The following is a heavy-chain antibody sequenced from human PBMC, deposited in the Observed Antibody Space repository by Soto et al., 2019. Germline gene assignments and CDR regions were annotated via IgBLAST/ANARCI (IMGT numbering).Heavy chain of an antibody. Sequence: PSETLSLTCAVYGGSFSGYYWSWIRQPPGKGLEWIGEINHSGSTNYNPSLKSRVTTSIDTSHNQLSLKLNTVTAADTAVYYCARFSTEMATIHDAFDIWGQGTMVTVSS. V-gene: IGHV4-34*01. CDR2: INHSGST. CDR1: GGSFSGYY. CDR3: ARFSTEMATIHDAFDI. J-gene: IGHJ3*02. D-gene: IGHD5-12*01.